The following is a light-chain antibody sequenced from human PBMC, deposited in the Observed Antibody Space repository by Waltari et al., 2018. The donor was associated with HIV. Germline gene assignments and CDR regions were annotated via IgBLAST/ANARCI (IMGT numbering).Light chain of an antibody. J-gene: IGLJ3*02. Sequence: QSVLTQPPSVSGAPGQPVTISCTGSRSNIGANLAVHWYQQLPGRAPKVLVYGNIYRPPGVPDRFSGSKSGTSASLAITGLQADDEGYYYCQSYDTRSSGFLVFGGGTKVTVL. CDR3: QSYDTRSSGFLV. CDR1: RSNIGANLA. CDR2: GNI. V-gene: IGLV1-40*01.